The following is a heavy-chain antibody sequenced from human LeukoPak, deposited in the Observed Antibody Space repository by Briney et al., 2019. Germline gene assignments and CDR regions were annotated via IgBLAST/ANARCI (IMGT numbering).Heavy chain of an antibody. CDR1: GGSISSSSNY. V-gene: IGHV4-39*07. Sequence: KPSETLSLTCTVSGGSISSSSNYWGWVRQPPGKGLEWIGSIYYSGSTYYYNPSLKSRVTISVDTSKNQFSLKLSSVTAADTAVYYCARDSGGPIDYWGQGTLVTVSS. CDR2: IYYSGSTY. D-gene: IGHD2-15*01. J-gene: IGHJ4*02. CDR3: ARDSGGPIDY.